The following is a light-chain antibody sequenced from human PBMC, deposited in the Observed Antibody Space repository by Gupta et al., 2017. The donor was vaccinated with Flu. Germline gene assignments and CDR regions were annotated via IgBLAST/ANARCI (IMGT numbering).Light chain of an antibody. Sequence: VLTPSPGTLSLSPGERATLSCRASQSVSSSYLAWYQQKPGQAHRLLIYGASSRATGIPDRFSGSGSGTDFTLTISRLEPEDFAVYYCQQYGSSPRTFGQGTKLEIK. CDR3: QQYGSSPRT. CDR1: QSVSSSY. J-gene: IGKJ2*01. V-gene: IGKV3-20*01. CDR2: GAS.